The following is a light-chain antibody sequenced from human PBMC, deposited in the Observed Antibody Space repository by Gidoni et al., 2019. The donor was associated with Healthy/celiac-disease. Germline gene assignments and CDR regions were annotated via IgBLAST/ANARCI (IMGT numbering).Light chain of an antibody. CDR3: QQYGSSRT. Sequence: VLTQSPGTLSLSPGERATLSCRASQSVSSSYLAWYQQKPGQAPRLLIYGASSRATGIPDRFSGSGSGTDFTLTISRLEPEDFAVYYCQQYGSSRTFGQGTKVEIK. J-gene: IGKJ1*01. CDR2: GAS. V-gene: IGKV3-20*01. CDR1: QSVSSSY.